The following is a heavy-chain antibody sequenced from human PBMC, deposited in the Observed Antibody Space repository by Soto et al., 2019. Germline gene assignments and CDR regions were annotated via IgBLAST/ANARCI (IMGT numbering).Heavy chain of an antibody. CDR3: ARVGGVVPAAMIRPPPKDGMDV. V-gene: IGHV4-31*03. CDR1: GGSISSGGYY. J-gene: IGHJ6*02. CDR2: IYYSGST. Sequence: SETLSLTCTVSGGSISSGGYYWSWIRQHPGKGLEWIGYIYYSGSTYYNPSLKSRVTISVDTSKNQFSLKLSSVTAADTAVYYCARVGGVVPAAMIRPPPKDGMDVWGQGTTVTVSS. D-gene: IGHD2-2*01.